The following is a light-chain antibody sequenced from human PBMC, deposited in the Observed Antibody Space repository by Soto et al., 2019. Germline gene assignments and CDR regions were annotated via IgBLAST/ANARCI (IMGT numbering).Light chain of an antibody. CDR2: GAS. V-gene: IGKV3-20*01. CDR3: QQYGSSPLT. CDR1: QSVSSSY. J-gene: IGKJ4*01. Sequence: EIVLTHSPGTLSLSPGERATLSCRASQSVSSSYLAWYQQKPGQDPRLLIYGASSRATGIPDRFSGSGSGTDFTLTISRLEPEDFAVYYCQQYGSSPLTFGGGTKVEIK.